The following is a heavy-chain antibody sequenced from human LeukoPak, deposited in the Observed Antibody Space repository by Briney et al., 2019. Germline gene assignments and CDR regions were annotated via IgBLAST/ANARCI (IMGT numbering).Heavy chain of an antibody. CDR1: GGSISSYY. J-gene: IGHJ5*02. V-gene: IGHV4-59*01. CDR3: ARDGPRAAAAYNWFDP. D-gene: IGHD6-13*01. CDR2: IYYSGST. Sequence: ASETLSLTCTVSGGSISSYYWSWIRQPPGKGLEWIGYIYYSGSTNYNPSLKSRVTISVDTSKNQFSLKLSSVTAADTAVYYCARDGPRAAAAYNWFDPWGQGTLVTVSS.